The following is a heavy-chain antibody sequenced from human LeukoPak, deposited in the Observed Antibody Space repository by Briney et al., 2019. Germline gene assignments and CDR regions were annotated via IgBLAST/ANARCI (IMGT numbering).Heavy chain of an antibody. CDR3: ARAGSSSGYNWFAP. J-gene: IGHJ5*02. CDR1: GGSIGTGDYY. V-gene: IGHV4-31*03. Sequence: SETLSLTCTVSGGSIGTGDYYWSWIRQLPGKGLEWIAYIYYGGSTYYNPSLKSRLTISLDTSKNQFSLNLTSVTSADTAVYYCARAGSSSGYNWFAPWGQVTLVTV. CDR2: IYYGGST. D-gene: IGHD3-22*01.